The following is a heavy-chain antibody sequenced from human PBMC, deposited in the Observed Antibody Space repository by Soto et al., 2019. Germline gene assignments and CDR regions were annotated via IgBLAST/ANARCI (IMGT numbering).Heavy chain of an antibody. D-gene: IGHD3-9*01. CDR2: ISGSGGST. CDR1: GFTFSSYA. V-gene: IGHV3-23*01. Sequence: GGSLRLSCAASGFTFSSYAMSWVRQAPGKGLEWVSAISGSGGSTYYADSVKGRFTISRDNSKNTLYLQMNSLRAEDTAVYYCAKDPGHYDILTGYYIPCYFDYWGQGTLVTVSS. CDR3: AKDPGHYDILTGYYIPCYFDY. J-gene: IGHJ4*02.